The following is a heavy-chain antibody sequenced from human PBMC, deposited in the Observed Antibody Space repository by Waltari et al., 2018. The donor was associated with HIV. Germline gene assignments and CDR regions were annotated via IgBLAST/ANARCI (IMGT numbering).Heavy chain of an antibody. CDR2: ISTSGGTT. J-gene: IGHJ4*02. CDR1: GFTFASYD. Sequence: EVQLLESGGGLVQPGGSLRLSCAASGFTFASYDMSWVRQAPGKGLELVSAISTSGGTTYYADSVKGRFTISRDNSKNTLYLQMNSLRAEDTALYYCAKGGVTTEPFDCWGQGTLVTVSS. CDR3: AKGGVTTEPFDC. V-gene: IGHV3-23*01. D-gene: IGHD4-4*01.